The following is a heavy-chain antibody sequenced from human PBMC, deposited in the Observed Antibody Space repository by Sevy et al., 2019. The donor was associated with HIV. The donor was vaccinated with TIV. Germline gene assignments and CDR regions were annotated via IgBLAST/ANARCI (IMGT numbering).Heavy chain of an antibody. CDR2: INPNSGGT. V-gene: IGHV1-2*06. J-gene: IGHJ4*02. Sequence: ASVKVSCKASGYTFTGYYMHWVRQAPGQGLEWMGRINPNSGGTNYAQKFQGRVTMTRVTSISTAYMELSRLRSDDTAVYYCARDPTPVAAAGLDYWGQGTLVTVSS. CDR1: GYTFTGYY. D-gene: IGHD6-13*01. CDR3: ARDPTPVAAAGLDY.